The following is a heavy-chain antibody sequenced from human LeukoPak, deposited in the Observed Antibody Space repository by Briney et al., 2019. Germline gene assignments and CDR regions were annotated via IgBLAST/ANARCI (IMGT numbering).Heavy chain of an antibody. Sequence: PGGSLRLSCAASGFTFSSYGMHWVRQAPGKGLEWVAVIWYDGSNKYYADSVKGRFTISRDNSKNTLYLQMNSLRAEDTAVYYCARFGGSGGRYYYFDYWGQGTLVVAFS. D-gene: IGHD2-15*01. J-gene: IGHJ4*02. V-gene: IGHV3-33*01. CDR3: ARFGGSGGRYYYFDY. CDR2: IWYDGSNK. CDR1: GFTFSSYG.